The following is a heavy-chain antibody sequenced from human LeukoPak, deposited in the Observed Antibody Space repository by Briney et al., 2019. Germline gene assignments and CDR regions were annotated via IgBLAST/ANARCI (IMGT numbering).Heavy chain of an antibody. CDR1: GFTFSSYS. CDR2: ISSSSSTI. Sequence: PGGSLRLSCAASGFTFSSYSMNWVRQAPGKGLEWVSYISSSSSTIYYADSVKGRFTISRDNAKNSLYLQMNSLRAEDTAVYYCARDGESDTYYDFWSGYYMGYYYHYMDVWGKGTTVTVSS. D-gene: IGHD3-3*01. CDR3: ARDGESDTYYDFWSGYYMGYYYHYMDV. J-gene: IGHJ6*03. V-gene: IGHV3-48*01.